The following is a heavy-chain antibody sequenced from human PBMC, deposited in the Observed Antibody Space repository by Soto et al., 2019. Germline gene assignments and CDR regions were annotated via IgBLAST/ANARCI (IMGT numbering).Heavy chain of an antibody. Sequence: QVPLVQSGAEVRKPGSSVRVSCKASGGSFNRHTISWVRQAPGQGLEWMGGIIPIFGTANHAQKFQGRVTIIADESRSTVYMELSSLRSDDTAIYYCARGWGYDSTDYYYAYWGQGTLVIVSS. CDR2: IIPIFGTA. CDR3: ARGWGYDSTDYYYAY. J-gene: IGHJ4*02. D-gene: IGHD3-22*01. CDR1: GGSFNRHT. V-gene: IGHV1-69*01.